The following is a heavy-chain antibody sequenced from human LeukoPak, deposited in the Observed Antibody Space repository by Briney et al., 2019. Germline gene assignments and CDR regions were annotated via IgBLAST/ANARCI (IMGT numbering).Heavy chain of an antibody. CDR2: MNPNSGNT. D-gene: IGHD5-12*01. CDR1: GYTFTSYD. J-gene: IGHJ6*02. CDR3: ARHKLATVYYYGMDV. Sequence: GASVTVSCKASGYTFTSYDIIWVRQATGQGLEWMGWMNPNSGNTGYAQKFQGRVTMTRNTSISTAYMELGSLRSEDTAVYYCARHKLATVYYYGMDVWGQGTTVTVSS. V-gene: IGHV1-8*01.